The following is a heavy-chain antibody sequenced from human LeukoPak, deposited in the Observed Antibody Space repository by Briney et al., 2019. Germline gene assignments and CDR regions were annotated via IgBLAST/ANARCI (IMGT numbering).Heavy chain of an antibody. CDR2: IYASGST. CDR1: GGSISSSSYY. V-gene: IGHV4-61*02. J-gene: IGHJ4*02. CDR3: AREVASLDY. D-gene: IGHD2-21*01. Sequence: SETLSLTCTVSGGSISSSSYYWGWIRQPAGKGLEWIGLIYASGSTNYNPSLKSRVTMAVDTSKNQFSLKLSSVTAADTAVYYCAREVASLDYWGQGTLVTVSS.